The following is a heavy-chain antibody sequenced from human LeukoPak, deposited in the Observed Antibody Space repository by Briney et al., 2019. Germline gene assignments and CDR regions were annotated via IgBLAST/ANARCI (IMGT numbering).Heavy chain of an antibody. D-gene: IGHD6-13*01. V-gene: IGHV1-2*02. CDR1: RYTFTDYY. CDR2: INPNSGGT. Sequence: ASVKVSCKASRYTFTDYYIHWVRQAPRQGLEWMGWINPNSGGTNYAQKFQGRVTMTRDTSISTAYMELSRLRSDDTAVYYCAVGLAGRRAQFDYWGQGALVTVSS. J-gene: IGHJ4*02. CDR3: AVGLAGRRAQFDY.